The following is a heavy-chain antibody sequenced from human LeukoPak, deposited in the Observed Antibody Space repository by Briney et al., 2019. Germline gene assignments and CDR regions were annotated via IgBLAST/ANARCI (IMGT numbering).Heavy chain of an antibody. Sequence: GGTLRLSCASSGFTFSDYWRSWVRQAPGKGLEWVANINQDGSEKSYVDSVKGRSTISRDNAKNSLYLHMNSLRAEDTAVYYCVRDRASFDSSGFYNLDYWGQGTMVTVSS. J-gene: IGHJ4*02. D-gene: IGHD3-22*01. V-gene: IGHV3-7*01. CDR3: VRDRASFDSSGFYNLDY. CDR1: GFTFSDYW. CDR2: INQDGSEK.